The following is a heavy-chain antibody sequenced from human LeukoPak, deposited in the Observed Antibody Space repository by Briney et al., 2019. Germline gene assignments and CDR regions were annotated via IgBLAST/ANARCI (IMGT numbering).Heavy chain of an antibody. CDR2: IDASGST. CDR1: GGSISSGSYY. V-gene: IGHV4-61*02. Sequence: SETLSLTCTVSGGSISSGSYYWSWIRQPAGRGLEWIGRIDASGSTNYNPSLKSRVTMSVDSSKNQFSLKVSSVTAADTAMYYCARKDGDIWGQGTMVTVSS. D-gene: IGHD5-24*01. J-gene: IGHJ3*02. CDR3: ARKDGDI.